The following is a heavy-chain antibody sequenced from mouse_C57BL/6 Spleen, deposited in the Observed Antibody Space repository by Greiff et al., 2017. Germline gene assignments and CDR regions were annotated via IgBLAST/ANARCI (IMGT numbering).Heavy chain of an antibody. D-gene: IGHD2-4*01. CDR2: IYPGSGST. Sequence: QVQLQQPGAELVKPGASVKMSCKASGYTFTSYWITWVKQRPGQGLEWIGDIYPGSGSTNYNEKFKSKATLTVDTSSSTAYMQLSSLTSEDSAVXYCSSYYDYDGWFAYWGQGTLVTVSA. V-gene: IGHV1-55*01. J-gene: IGHJ3*01. CDR3: SSYYDYDGWFAY. CDR1: GYTFTSYW.